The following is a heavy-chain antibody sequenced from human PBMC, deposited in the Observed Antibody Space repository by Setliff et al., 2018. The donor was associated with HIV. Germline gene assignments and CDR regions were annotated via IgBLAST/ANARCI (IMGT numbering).Heavy chain of an antibody. CDR3: TRVIRGVYFYDGTGYYYFDD. CDR1: GSSISSGYF. J-gene: IGHJ4*02. Sequence: SETLSLTCAVSGSSISSGYFWGWVRQPPGKGLEWIANIHHSGNTYYNPSLKSRVTISVETSTNQFSLKLNSVTATDTAVYYCTRVIRGVYFYDGTGYYYFDDWGQGALVTVSS. CDR2: IHHSGNT. V-gene: IGHV4-38-2*01. D-gene: IGHD3-10*01.